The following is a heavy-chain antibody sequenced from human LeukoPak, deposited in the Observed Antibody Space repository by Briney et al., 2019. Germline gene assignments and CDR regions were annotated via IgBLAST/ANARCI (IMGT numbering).Heavy chain of an antibody. V-gene: IGHV4-4*07. J-gene: IGHJ4*02. CDR3: ARDTPYSSSWYFSY. CDR2: IYTSGST. Sequence: SETLSLTCTVPGGSISSYYWSWIRQPAGKGLEWIGRIYTSGSTNYNPSLKSRVTMSVDTSKNQFSLKLSSVTAADTAVYYCARDTPYSSSWYFSYWGQGTLVTVSS. CDR1: GGSISSYY. D-gene: IGHD6-13*01.